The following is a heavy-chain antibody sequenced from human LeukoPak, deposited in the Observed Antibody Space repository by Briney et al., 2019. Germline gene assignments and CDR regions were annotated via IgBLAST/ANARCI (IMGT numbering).Heavy chain of an antibody. CDR1: GYTFTSYD. V-gene: IGHV1-8*01. D-gene: IGHD3-10*01. CDR2: MNPNSGNT. Sequence: GASVKVSCKASGYTFTSYDINWVRQATGQGLEWMGWMNPNSGNTGYAQKFQGGVTMTRNTSISTAYMELSSLRSEDTAVYYCARGSTGSGSYYAEYFQHWGQGTLVTVSS. CDR3: ARGSTGSGSYYAEYFQH. J-gene: IGHJ1*01.